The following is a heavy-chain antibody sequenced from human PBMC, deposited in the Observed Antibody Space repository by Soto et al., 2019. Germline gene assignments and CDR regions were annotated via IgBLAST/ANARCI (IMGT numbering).Heavy chain of an antibody. J-gene: IGHJ6*03. Sequence: SVKVSCKASGGTFSSYTISWVRQAPGQGLEWMGRIIPILGIANYAQKFQGRVTITADKSTSTAYMELSSLRSEDTAVYYCARGDYDFWSGYYPYYYMDVWGKGTTVTVSS. D-gene: IGHD3-3*01. CDR3: ARGDYDFWSGYYPYYYMDV. V-gene: IGHV1-69*02. CDR2: IIPILGIA. CDR1: GGTFSSYT.